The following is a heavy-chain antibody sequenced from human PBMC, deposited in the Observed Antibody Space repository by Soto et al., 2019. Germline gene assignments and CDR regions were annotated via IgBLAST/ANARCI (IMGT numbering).Heavy chain of an antibody. CDR3: ARDGIMVRGVIADYYYGMDV. Sequence: PGGSLRLSCAASGFTFSSYSMNWVRQAPGKGLEWVSSISSSSSYIYYADSVKGRFTISRDNAKNSLYLQMNSLRAEDTAVYYCARDGIMVRGVIADYYYGMDVWGQGTTVTVSS. CDR1: GFTFSSYS. D-gene: IGHD3-10*01. V-gene: IGHV3-21*01. CDR2: ISSSSSYI. J-gene: IGHJ6*02.